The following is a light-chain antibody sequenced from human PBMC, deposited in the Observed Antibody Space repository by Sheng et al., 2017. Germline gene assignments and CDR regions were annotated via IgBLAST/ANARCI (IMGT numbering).Light chain of an antibody. CDR2: DDS. CDR1: NIGSKS. J-gene: IGLJ2*01. Sequence: SYVLTQPPSVSVAPGQTARIPCAGSNIGSKSVHWYQQKPGQAPVLVVYDDSDRLSGIPERLSASNSGNTVTLTVSRVEAGDEADYYCQVWDTSSDHPGVFGGGTKLTVL. CDR3: QVWDTSSDHPGV. V-gene: IGLV3-21*02.